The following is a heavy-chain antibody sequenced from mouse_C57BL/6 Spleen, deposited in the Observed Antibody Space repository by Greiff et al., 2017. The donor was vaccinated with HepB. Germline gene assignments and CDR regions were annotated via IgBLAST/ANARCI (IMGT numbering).Heavy chain of an antibody. CDR3: ARDWDVGAMGY. Sequence: QVQLQQSGPELVKPGASVKISCKASGYAFSSSWMNWVKQRPGKGLEWIGRIYPGDGDTNYNGKFKGKATLTADKSSSTAYMQLSCLTSEDAAVYFCARDWDVGAMGYWGQGTSVTVSS. CDR2: IYPGDGDT. J-gene: IGHJ4*01. D-gene: IGHD4-1*01. CDR1: GYAFSSSW. V-gene: IGHV1-82*01.